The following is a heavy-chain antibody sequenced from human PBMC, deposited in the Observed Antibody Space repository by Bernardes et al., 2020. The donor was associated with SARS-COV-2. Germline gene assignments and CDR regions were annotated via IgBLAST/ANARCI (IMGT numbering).Heavy chain of an antibody. CDR1: GFTISPFA. CDR3: VLTPHFDY. V-gene: IGHV3-30*19. J-gene: IGHJ4*02. D-gene: IGHD3-3*01. CDR2: ISYEGRTE. Sequence: GGSLRLSCAASGFTISPFAMHWVRQAPGKGLEWVAIISYEGRTEYNADSVRGRFTISRDPSKNAIFLQMTSLRGRKRITIFGVLTPHFDYWGQGTLVTVSS.